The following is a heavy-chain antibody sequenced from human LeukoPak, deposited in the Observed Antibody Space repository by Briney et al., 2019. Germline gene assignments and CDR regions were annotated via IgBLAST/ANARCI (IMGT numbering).Heavy chain of an antibody. J-gene: IGHJ4*02. CDR3: AKGDSPPSSITMALDH. V-gene: IGHV3-30*18. CDR2: ISYDGSNA. D-gene: IGHD3-10*01. CDR1: GFTFSSCG. Sequence: GGSLRLSCAASGFTFSSCGFHWVRQAPGKGLEWVAVISYDGSNAYYADSVKGRFTISRDNSKNTLYLQMNSLRAEDTAVYYCAKGDSPPSSITMALDHWGQGTLVTVSS.